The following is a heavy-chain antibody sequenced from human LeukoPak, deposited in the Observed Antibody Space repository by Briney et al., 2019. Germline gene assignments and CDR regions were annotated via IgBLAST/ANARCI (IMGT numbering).Heavy chain of an antibody. Sequence: SVKVSCKASGGTFSSYAISWVRQAPGQGLEWMGGIIPIFGTANYAQRFQGRVTITADKSTSTAYMELSSLRSEDTAVYYCARDRQNYYDSSGYYYGVDYWGQGTLVTVSS. V-gene: IGHV1-69*06. J-gene: IGHJ4*02. CDR3: ARDRQNYYDSSGYYYGVDY. CDR2: IIPIFGTA. CDR1: GGTFSSYA. D-gene: IGHD3-22*01.